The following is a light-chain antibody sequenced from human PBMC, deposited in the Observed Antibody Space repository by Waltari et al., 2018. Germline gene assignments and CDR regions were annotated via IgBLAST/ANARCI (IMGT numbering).Light chain of an antibody. CDR1: DSDVGAYDF. CDR2: EVT. V-gene: IGLV2-14*01. Sequence: QSALTQPASVSGSPGQSITISCSGTDSDVGAYDFVSWYQQHPGKVPKLIIYEVTNRPSGVSNRISGSKSGNTASLTISGLQAEDEADYYCASYTTTTTVIFGSGTKVTVL. J-gene: IGLJ1*01. CDR3: ASYTTTTTVI.